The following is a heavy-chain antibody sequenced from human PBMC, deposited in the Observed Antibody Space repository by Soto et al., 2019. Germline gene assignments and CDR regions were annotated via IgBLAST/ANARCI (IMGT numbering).Heavy chain of an antibody. CDR3: ARAAMGGSSWPFDY. Sequence: SETLSLTCTVSGASFSPNYWSWIRQPPGKGLEWVGYIYYDGTARHNPSLKSRVTISLETSKNQFSLKLSSVTAADTAVYYCARAAMGGSSWPFDYWGQGTLVTVSS. J-gene: IGHJ4*02. CDR1: GASFSPNY. CDR2: IYYDGTA. V-gene: IGHV4-59*12. D-gene: IGHD6-13*01.